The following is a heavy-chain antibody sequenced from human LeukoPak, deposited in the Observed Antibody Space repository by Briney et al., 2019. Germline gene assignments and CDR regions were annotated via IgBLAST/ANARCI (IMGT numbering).Heavy chain of an antibody. D-gene: IGHD5-12*01. V-gene: IGHV3-66*01. CDR2: IYSGGSS. CDR3: ARAGRDGYNHRYFDY. CDR1: GLSVSTKC. J-gene: IGHJ4*02. Sequence: GGALRLSRKTSGLSVSTKCMKWGRQAPGEGAGWGSGIYSGGSSYYEDSVKGRFTISRDNSKNTLYLQMNSLRVEDTAVYYCARAGRDGYNHRYFDYWGQGTLVTVSS.